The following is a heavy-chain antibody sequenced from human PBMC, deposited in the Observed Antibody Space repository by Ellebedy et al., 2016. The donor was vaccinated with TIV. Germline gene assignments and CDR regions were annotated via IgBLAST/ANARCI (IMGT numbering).Heavy chain of an antibody. CDR3: ARERGFWSGYFDY. CDR1: AGSFSGYY. CDR2: INHSGST. J-gene: IGHJ4*02. Sequence: SETLSLXXAVYAGSFSGYYWSWIRQPPGKGLEWIGEINHSGSTYYNPSLKSRVTISVDTSKNQFSLKLSSVTAADTAVYYCARERGFWSGYFDYWGQGTLVTVSS. D-gene: IGHD3-3*01. V-gene: IGHV4-34*01.